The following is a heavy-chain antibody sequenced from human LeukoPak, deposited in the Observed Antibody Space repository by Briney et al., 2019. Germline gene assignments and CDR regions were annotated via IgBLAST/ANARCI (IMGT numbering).Heavy chain of an antibody. Sequence: GGSLRLSCAASGFTFSSYWMSWVRQAPGKGLEGVANIKQDGSEKYYVDSVKGRFTISRDNAKNSLYLQMNSLRVEDTAVNYCARDGSYYYDKSDYWGQGTLVTVSS. D-gene: IGHD3-22*01. CDR3: ARDGSYYYDKSDY. CDR2: IKQDGSEK. V-gene: IGHV3-7*03. CDR1: GFTFSSYW. J-gene: IGHJ4*02.